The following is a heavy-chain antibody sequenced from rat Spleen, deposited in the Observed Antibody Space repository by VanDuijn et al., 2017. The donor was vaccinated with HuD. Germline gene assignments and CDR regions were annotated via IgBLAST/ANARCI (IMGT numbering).Heavy chain of an antibody. CDR2: MRSGGST. CDR3: ARGFGFYTGDYFDY. V-gene: IGHV2-19*01. J-gene: IGHJ2*01. Sequence: QVQLKESGPGLVQPSQTLSLTCTVSGFSLTDYSLHWVRQPPGKGLEWMGRMRSGGSTDYNSALKSRLSISRDTSKSQVFLKMNSLQTEDIATYYCARGFGFYTGDYFDYWGQGVMVTVSS. CDR1: GFSLTDYS. D-gene: IGHD4-3*01.